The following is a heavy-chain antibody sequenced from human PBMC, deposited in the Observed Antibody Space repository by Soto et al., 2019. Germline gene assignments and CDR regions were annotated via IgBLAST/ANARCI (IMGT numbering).Heavy chain of an antibody. J-gene: IGHJ3*02. V-gene: IGHV3-23*01. Sequence: EVQLLESGGGLVQPGGSLRLSCAASGFTFSSYDMSWVRQAPGKGLEWVSGIRGSGANTYYAGSVKGRFTISRDNSKNTVYLQMNSLRAEDTAAYYCAKASLVGATDAFDIWGQGTMVTVSS. D-gene: IGHD1-26*01. CDR1: GFTFSSYD. CDR3: AKASLVGATDAFDI. CDR2: IRGSGANT.